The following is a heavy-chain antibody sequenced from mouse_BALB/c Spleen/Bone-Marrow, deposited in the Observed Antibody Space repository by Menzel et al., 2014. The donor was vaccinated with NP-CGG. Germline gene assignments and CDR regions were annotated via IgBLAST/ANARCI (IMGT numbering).Heavy chain of an antibody. V-gene: IGHV2-9*02. CDR2: IRAGGSM. CDR1: EFSLSSYG. Sequence: VQLQQSGPGLVAPSQSLSITCTVSEFSLSSYGVHWVRQPPGKGLEWPGVIRAGGSMIYNSALMSRLSISKDNSKSQVFLKMKSLQKDDTAMYYCAREGRGNYGSSRYAMDYWGQGTSVTVSS. CDR3: AREGRGNYGSSRYAMDY. D-gene: IGHD1-1*01. J-gene: IGHJ4*01.